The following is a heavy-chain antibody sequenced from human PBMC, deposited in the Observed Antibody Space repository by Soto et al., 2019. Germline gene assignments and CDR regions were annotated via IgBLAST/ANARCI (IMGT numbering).Heavy chain of an antibody. V-gene: IGHV1-46*01. CDR1: GYTFSSYY. CDR2: INPTGGTT. D-gene: IGHD3-22*01. J-gene: IGHJ4*02. CDR3: ARDHLDRYYYDSSGYYPPDY. Sequence: ASVKVSCKASGYTFSSYYMHWVRQAPGQGLEWMGIINPTGGTTTYAPRFQGRVTMTRDTSTSTVYMELSSLTSEDTAVYYCARDHLDRYYYDSSGYYPPDYWGQGTLVTVSS.